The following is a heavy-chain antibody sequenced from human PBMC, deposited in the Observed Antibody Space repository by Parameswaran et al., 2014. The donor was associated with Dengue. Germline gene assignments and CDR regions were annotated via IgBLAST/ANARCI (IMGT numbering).Heavy chain of an antibody. D-gene: IGHD5-12*01. CDR3: ARAVPSGYSGYLFKNYYYYGMDV. Sequence: PGASVKVSCKASGYTFTSYGISWVRQAPGQGLEWMGWISAYNGNTNYAQKLQGRVTMTTDTSTSTAYMELRSLRSDDTAVYYCARAVPSGYSGYLFKNYYYYGMDVWGQGTTVTVSS. V-gene: IGHV1-18*04. CDR1: GYTFTSYG. CDR2: ISAYNGNT. J-gene: IGHJ6*02.